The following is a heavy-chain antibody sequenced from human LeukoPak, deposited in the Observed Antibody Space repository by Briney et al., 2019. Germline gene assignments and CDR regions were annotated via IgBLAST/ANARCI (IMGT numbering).Heavy chain of an antibody. J-gene: IGHJ5*02. CDR1: GFTFSSYE. CDR2: ISSSGSTI. Sequence: GGSLRLSCAASGFTFSSYEMHWVRQAPGKGLEWVSYISSSGSTIYYADSVKGRFTISRDNSKNSLYLQMNSLRANDTALYYCTKAASSSPGGFDPWGQGTLVTVSS. V-gene: IGHV3-48*03. CDR3: TKAASSSPGGFDP.